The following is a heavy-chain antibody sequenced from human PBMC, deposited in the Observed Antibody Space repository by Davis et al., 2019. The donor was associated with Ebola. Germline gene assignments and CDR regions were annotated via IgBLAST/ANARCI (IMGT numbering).Heavy chain of an antibody. D-gene: IGHD6-19*01. CDR2: LYTDDNT. CDR1: GFSVSNSY. J-gene: IGHJ5*02. CDR3: ARDPGYGSGILEFDP. V-gene: IGHV3-53*01. Sequence: GEFLKISCAASGFSVSNSYMSWVRLAPGKGLEWVSVLYTDDNTYYADSVKGRFMISRDKSKNMLFLQMNSLRVDDTAVYYCARDPGYGSGILEFDPWGQGTLVTVSS.